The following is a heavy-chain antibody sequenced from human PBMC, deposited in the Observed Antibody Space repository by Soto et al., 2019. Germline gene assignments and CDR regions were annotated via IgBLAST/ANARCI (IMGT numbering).Heavy chain of an antibody. CDR2: IYYSGST. Sequence: SETLSLTCTVSGGSISSYYWSWIRQPPGKGLEWIGYIYYSGSTNYNPSLKSRVTISVDTSKNQFSLKLSSVTAADTAVYYCARILKCSGCLVGDYWGQGTLVTVSS. CDR3: ARILKCSGCLVGDY. CDR1: GGSISSYY. V-gene: IGHV4-59*01. D-gene: IGHD6-19*01. J-gene: IGHJ4*02.